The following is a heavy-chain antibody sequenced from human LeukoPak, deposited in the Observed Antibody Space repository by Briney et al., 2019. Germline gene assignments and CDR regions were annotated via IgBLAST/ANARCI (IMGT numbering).Heavy chain of an antibody. CDR1: GGTFSSYA. CDR2: IIPIFGTA. J-gene: IGHJ6*02. V-gene: IGHV1-69*05. Sequence: GASVKVSCKASGGTFSSYAISWVRQAPGQGLEWMGGIIPIFGTANYAQRFQGRVTITTDESTSTAYMELSSLRSEDTAVYYCARLPDNWNDGEDYYYYGMDVWGQGTTVTVSS. D-gene: IGHD1-20*01. CDR3: ARLPDNWNDGEDYYYYGMDV.